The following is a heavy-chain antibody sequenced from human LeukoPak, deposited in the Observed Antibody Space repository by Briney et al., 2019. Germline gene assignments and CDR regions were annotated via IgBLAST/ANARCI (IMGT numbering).Heavy chain of an antibody. CDR3: AREAGGSYYGYYYYMDV. CDR2: INAGNGST. CDR1: GYTFTSYA. Sequence: ASVKVSCKASGYTFTSYAMHWVRQAPGQRLEWMGWINAGNGSTKYSQEFQGRVTITRDTSASTAYMELSSLRPEDMAVYYCAREAGGSYYGYYYYMDVWGKGTTVTVSS. V-gene: IGHV1-3*03. J-gene: IGHJ6*03. D-gene: IGHD1-26*01.